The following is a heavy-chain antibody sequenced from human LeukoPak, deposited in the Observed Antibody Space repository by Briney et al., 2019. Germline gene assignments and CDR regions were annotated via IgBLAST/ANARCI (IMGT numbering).Heavy chain of an antibody. J-gene: IGHJ6*03. V-gene: IGHV3-30*02. D-gene: IGHD6-13*01. CDR3: AKQQLVNYYYYMDV. Sequence: SGGSLRLSCAASGFTFSSDGRHWVRQAPGKGLEWVAFIRYEGSNKYYADSVKGRFTISRDNSKNTLYLQMNSLRAEDTAVYYCAKQQLVNYYYYMDVWGKGPTVTVPS. CDR2: IRYEGSNK. CDR1: GFTFSSDG.